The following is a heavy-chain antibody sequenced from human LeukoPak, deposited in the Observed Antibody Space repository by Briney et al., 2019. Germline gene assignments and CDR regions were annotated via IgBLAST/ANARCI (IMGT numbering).Heavy chain of an antibody. V-gene: IGHV4-34*01. Sequence: PSETLSLTCAVYGGSFSGYYWSWIRRPPGKGLEWIGEINHSGSTNYNPSLKSRVTISVDTSKNQFSLKLSSVTAADTAVYYCARLYSGSYIYWGQGTLVTVSS. CDR1: GGSFSGYY. CDR2: INHSGST. J-gene: IGHJ4*02. D-gene: IGHD1-26*01. CDR3: ARLYSGSYIY.